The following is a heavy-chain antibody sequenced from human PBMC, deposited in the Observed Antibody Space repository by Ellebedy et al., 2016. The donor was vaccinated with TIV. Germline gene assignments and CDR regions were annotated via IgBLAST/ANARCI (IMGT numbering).Heavy chain of an antibody. Sequence: ASVKVSCKASGYTFTSYGISWVRQAPGQGLEWMGWISAYNGNTNYAQKFQGRVTITADESTSTAYMELSSLRSEDTAVYYCARESMVRGVPDYWGQGTLVTVSS. J-gene: IGHJ4*02. CDR2: ISAYNGNT. CDR3: ARESMVRGVPDY. V-gene: IGHV1-18*01. D-gene: IGHD3-10*01. CDR1: GYTFTSYG.